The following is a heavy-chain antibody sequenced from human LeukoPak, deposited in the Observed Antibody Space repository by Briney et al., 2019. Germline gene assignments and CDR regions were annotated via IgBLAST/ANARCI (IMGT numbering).Heavy chain of an antibody. CDR1: SGSVSSGSYY. D-gene: IGHD6-19*01. J-gene: IGHJ4*02. V-gene: IGHV4-61*01. CDR2: IYYTGTT. Sequence: PSETLSLTCTVSSGSVSSGSYYWSWIRQPPGKGLEWIGYIYYTGTTNYNPSLKSRVTISVDTSKNQFSLNLSSVTAADTAVYYCARDLLSTAGYFDYWGQGTLVTVSS. CDR3: ARDLLSTAGYFDY.